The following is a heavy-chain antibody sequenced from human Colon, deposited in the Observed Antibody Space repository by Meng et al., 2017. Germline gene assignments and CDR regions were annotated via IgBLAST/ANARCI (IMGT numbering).Heavy chain of an antibody. CDR2: VHSSGTT. CDR1: NGSVNSEHYY. CDR3: ARNPVIPDARTFDL. V-gene: IGHV4-30-4*01. Sequence: QVQLQESGPRLVKPSQTLSLTRTVSNGSVNSEHYYWNWIRQPPGKGPEWLGYVHSSGTTYYTPSLKSQLAMSLDTSKNQFSLRLTSVTAADTAVYYCARNPVIPDARTFDLWGQGALVTVSS. J-gene: IGHJ5*02. D-gene: IGHD2-2*01.